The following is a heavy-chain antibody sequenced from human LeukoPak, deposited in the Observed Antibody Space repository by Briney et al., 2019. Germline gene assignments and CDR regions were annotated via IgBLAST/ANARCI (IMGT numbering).Heavy chain of an antibody. V-gene: IGHV3-30*18. D-gene: IGHD4-11*01. Sequence: GGSLRLSCAASGFTFSSYGMHWVRQAPGKGLEWVAVISYDGSNKYYADSVKGRFTISRDNSKNTLYLQMSSLRAEDTAVYYCAKGGDYSNYYFDYWGQGTLVTVSS. CDR3: AKGGDYSNYYFDY. J-gene: IGHJ4*02. CDR1: GFTFSSYG. CDR2: ISYDGSNK.